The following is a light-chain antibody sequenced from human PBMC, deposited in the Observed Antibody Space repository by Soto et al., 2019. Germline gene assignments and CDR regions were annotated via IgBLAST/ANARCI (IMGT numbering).Light chain of an antibody. CDR3: QQRSNWHPSIT. CDR2: DAS. CDR1: QSVTTF. V-gene: IGKV3-11*01. J-gene: IGKJ5*01. Sequence: ETVLTQSPATLSLSPGDRATLSCRASQSVTTFLAWYQQKPGQAPRLLIYDASDRATGIPARFSGSGSGTDFTLTISSVEPEDFAIYYCQQRSNWHPSITFGQGTRLEIK.